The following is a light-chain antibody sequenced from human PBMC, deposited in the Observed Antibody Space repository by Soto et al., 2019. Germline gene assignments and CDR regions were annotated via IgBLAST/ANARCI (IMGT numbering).Light chain of an antibody. V-gene: IGKV3-20*01. CDR3: QHYGRSPPSWT. Sequence: EIVLTQSPGTLSLSPGERATLSCRASQSVSSSYLAWYQQKPGQPPRLLIYDASRRATGIPDRFSGSGSGTAFTLTISSLEPEDFAVYYCQHYGRSPPSWTFGQGTKVEIK. CDR1: QSVSSSY. CDR2: DAS. J-gene: IGKJ1*01.